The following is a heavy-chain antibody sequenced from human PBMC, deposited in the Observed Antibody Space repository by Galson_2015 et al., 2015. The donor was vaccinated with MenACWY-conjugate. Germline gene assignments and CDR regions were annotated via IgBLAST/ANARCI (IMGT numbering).Heavy chain of an antibody. D-gene: IGHD2-15*01. J-gene: IGHJ4*02. CDR1: GSTFSAYA. V-gene: IGHV3-30-3*01. CDR3: ARGCSGGSCSVY. Sequence: SLRLSCAASGSTFSAYAMHWVRQAPGKGLEWVAVISYDGTRKFYADSVKGRFTISRDNSKNTLYLQMNSLRVEDTAIYYRARGCSGGSCSVYWGQGTLVTVSS. CDR2: ISYDGTRK.